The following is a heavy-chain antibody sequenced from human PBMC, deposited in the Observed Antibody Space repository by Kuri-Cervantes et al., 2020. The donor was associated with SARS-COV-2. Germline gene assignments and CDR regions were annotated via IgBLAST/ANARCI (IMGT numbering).Heavy chain of an antibody. V-gene: IGHV3-33*06. CDR1: GFTFSSYG. J-gene: IGHJ5*02. CDR2: IWYDGSNK. CDR3: AKDWGYCSSTSCYDNWFDP. D-gene: IGHD2-2*01. Sequence: GGSLRLSCAASGFTFSSYGMHWVRQAPGKGLEWVAVIWYDGSNKYYADSVKGRFTISRDNSKNTLYLQMNSLRAEDTAVYYCAKDWGYCSSTSCYDNWFDPWGQGTLVTVSS.